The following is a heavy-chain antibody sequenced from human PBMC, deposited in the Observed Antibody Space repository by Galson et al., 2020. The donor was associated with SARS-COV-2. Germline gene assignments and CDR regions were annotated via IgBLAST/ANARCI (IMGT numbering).Heavy chain of an antibody. CDR3: ARGRAVTTFYYYYGMDV. J-gene: IGHJ6*02. D-gene: IGHD4-17*01. Sequence: SQTLSLPCAVSGGSFSGYYWSWLRQPPGKGLVWIGEINHSGSTNYNPSLKSRVTISVDTSKNQFSLKLSSVTAADTAVYYCARGRAVTTFYYYYGMDVWGQGTTVTVSS. CDR1: GGSFSGYY. V-gene: IGHV4-34*01. CDR2: INHSGST.